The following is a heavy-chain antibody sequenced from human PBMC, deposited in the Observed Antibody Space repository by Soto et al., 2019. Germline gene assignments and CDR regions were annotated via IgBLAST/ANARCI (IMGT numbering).Heavy chain of an antibody. CDR3: ARHQQLVRFWFDP. D-gene: IGHD6-13*01. V-gene: IGHV4-39*01. CDR1: GGSISSSSYY. J-gene: IGHJ5*02. CDR2: IYYSGST. Sequence: QLQLQESGPGLVKPSETLSLTCTVSGGSISSSSYYWGWIRQPPGKGLEWIGSIYYSGSTYYNPSLKSRVTISVDTSKNQFSLKLSSVTAADTAVYYCARHQQLVRFWFDPWGQGTLVTVSS.